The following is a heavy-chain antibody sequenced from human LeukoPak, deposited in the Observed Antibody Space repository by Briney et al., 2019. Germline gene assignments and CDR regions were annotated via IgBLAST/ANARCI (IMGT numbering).Heavy chain of an antibody. J-gene: IGHJ6*03. CDR1: VFTFRSYW. CDR3: ARDHMAVYYYYYMDV. CDR2: INSDGSST. D-gene: IGHD5-24*01. Sequence: PGGSLSLSCAASVFTFRSYWMHWVRQAPGKGLVWVSRINSDGSSTSYADSVKGRFTISSDNAKNTLYLQMNSLRAEDTAVYYCARDHMAVYYYYYMDVWGKGTTVSVSS. V-gene: IGHV3-74*01.